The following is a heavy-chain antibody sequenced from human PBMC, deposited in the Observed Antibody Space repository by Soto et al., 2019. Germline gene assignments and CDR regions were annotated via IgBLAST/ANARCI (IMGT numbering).Heavy chain of an antibody. CDR2: ISGSSSYI. CDR1: GFTFSSYS. D-gene: IGHD3-10*01. J-gene: IGHJ6*02. V-gene: IGHV3-21*01. Sequence: EVQLVESGGGLVKPGGSLRLSCAASGFTFSSYSMNWVRQAPGNGLEWVSSISGSSSYIYFADSVKGRFTVSRDNAKNSLYLQMNSLRAEDTAVYYCARGNYFAMAVWGQGTTVTVS. CDR3: ARGNYFAMAV.